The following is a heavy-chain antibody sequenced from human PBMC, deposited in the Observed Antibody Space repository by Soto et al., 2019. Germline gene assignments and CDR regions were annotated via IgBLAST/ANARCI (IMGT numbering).Heavy chain of an antibody. CDR1: GYTFTSYG. Sequence: EASVEVSCKASGYTFTSYGISWVRQAPGQGLEWMGWISAYNGNTNYAQKLQGRVTMTTDTSTSTAYMELRSLRSDDTAVYYCARDRHYSRSSQYFDYWGQGTLVTVSS. J-gene: IGHJ4*02. D-gene: IGHD6-6*01. CDR2: ISAYNGNT. CDR3: ARDRHYSRSSQYFDY. V-gene: IGHV1-18*01.